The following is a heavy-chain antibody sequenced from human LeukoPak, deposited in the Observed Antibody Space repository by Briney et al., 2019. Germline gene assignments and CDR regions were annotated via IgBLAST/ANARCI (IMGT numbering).Heavy chain of an antibody. CDR3: ARVGDGSIVVVPAAQYYFDY. J-gene: IGHJ4*02. D-gene: IGHD2-2*01. Sequence: SETLSLTCAVSGSSISSSNWWSWVRQPPGKGLEWIGEIYHSGSTNYNPSLKSRVTISVDKSKNQFSLKLSSVTAADTAVYYCARVGDGSIVVVPAAQYYFDYWGQGTLVTVSS. CDR2: IYHSGST. CDR1: GSSISSSNW. V-gene: IGHV4-4*02.